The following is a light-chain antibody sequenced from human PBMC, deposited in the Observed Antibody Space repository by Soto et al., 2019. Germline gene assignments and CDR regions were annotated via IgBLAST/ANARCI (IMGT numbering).Light chain of an antibody. J-gene: IGKJ3*01. CDR2: DAS. CDR1: QGMGNY. Sequence: DIHMTQSPSSLSASVGDRVTITCRASQGMGNYLAWYQQKPGKVPKLLIYDASSLEPGVPSRFSGSGSGTDFTLTISSLQPEDFATYYCQQLNIYPFTFGPGTKVDIK. CDR3: QQLNIYPFT. V-gene: IGKV1-27*01.